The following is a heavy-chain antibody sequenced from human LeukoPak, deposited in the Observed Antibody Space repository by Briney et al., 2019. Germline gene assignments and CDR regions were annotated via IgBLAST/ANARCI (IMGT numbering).Heavy chain of an antibody. CDR2: SSGSGGNT. Sequence: GSLRLSCAASRPTLSSFAMSWVRQAPGKGVEWVPGSSGSGGNTYYADSVKGRFTISRDNSKNTLYLRMNSLRAEDTAVYYCAKDVGGTNFHYMDVWGKGTTVIVSS. CDR1: RPTLSSFA. J-gene: IGHJ6*03. D-gene: IGHD1-26*01. V-gene: IGHV3-23*01. CDR3: AKDVGGTNFHYMDV.